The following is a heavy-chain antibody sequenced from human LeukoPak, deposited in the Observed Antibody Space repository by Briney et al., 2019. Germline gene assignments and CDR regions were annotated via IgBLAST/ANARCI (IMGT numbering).Heavy chain of an antibody. Sequence: ASVKVSCKASGYTFTGYYMHWVRQAPGQGLEWMGWINPNSGGTNYAQKFQGRVTMTRDASISTAYMELSRLRSDDTAVYYCARDNSGYVKNFDYWGQGTLVTVSS. CDR3: ARDNSGYVKNFDY. CDR1: GYTFTGYY. V-gene: IGHV1-2*02. CDR2: INPNSGGT. J-gene: IGHJ4*02. D-gene: IGHD5-12*01.